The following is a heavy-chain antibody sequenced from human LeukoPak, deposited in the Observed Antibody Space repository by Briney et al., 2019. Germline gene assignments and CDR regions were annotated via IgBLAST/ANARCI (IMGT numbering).Heavy chain of an antibody. CDR1: GGTFSSYA. J-gene: IGHJ4*02. CDR2: IIPIFGTA. D-gene: IGHD6-13*01. CDR3: ARSSIIAAAGPYYFDY. Sequence: SVKVSCKTSGGTFSSYAISWVRQAPGQGLEWMGGIIPIFGTANYAQKFQGRVTITADKSTSTAYMELSSLRSEDTAVYYCARSSIIAAAGPYYFDYWGQGTLVTVSS. V-gene: IGHV1-69*06.